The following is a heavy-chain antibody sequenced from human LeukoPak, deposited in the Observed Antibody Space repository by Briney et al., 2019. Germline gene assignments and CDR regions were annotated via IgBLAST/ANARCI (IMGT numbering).Heavy chain of an antibody. J-gene: IGHJ5*02. CDR3: ARHESASSSWAGDWFDP. Sequence: PETLSLTCTVSGGSISSSSYYWGWIRQPPGKGLGWIGSIYYSGSTYYNPSLKSRVTISVDTSKNQFSLKLSSVTAADTAVYYCARHESASSSWAGDWFDPWGQGTLVTVSS. D-gene: IGHD6-13*01. V-gene: IGHV4-39*01. CDR2: IYYSGST. CDR1: GGSISSSSYY.